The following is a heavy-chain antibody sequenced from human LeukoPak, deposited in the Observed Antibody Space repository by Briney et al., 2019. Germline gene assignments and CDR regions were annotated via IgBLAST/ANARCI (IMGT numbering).Heavy chain of an antibody. CDR1: GGSFSGYY. V-gene: IGHV4-34*01. CDR3: ARQCIAVAEYYFDY. CDR2: INHSGST. Sequence: SETLSLTCAVYGGSFSGYYWSWIRQPAGKGLKWIGEINHSGSTNYNPSLKSRVTISVDTSKNQFSLKLSSVTAADTAVYYCARQCIAVAEYYFDYWGQGTLVTVSS. J-gene: IGHJ4*02. D-gene: IGHD6-19*01.